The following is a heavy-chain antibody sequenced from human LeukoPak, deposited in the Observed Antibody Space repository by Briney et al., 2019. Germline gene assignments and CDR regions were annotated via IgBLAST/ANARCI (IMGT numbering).Heavy chain of an antibody. V-gene: IGHV1-18*01. CDR3: ARDPTPNIVVVPAAIRRATSYYYYGMDV. CDR2: ISAYSGNT. CDR1: GYTFTSYG. D-gene: IGHD2-2*02. J-gene: IGHJ6*02. Sequence: ASVKVSCKASGYTFTSYGISWVRQAPGQGLEWMGWISAYSGNTNYTQKLRGRVTMTTDTSSSTAYMELRSLRSDDTAVYYCARDPTPNIVVVPAAIRRATSYYYYGMDVWGQGTTVTVSS.